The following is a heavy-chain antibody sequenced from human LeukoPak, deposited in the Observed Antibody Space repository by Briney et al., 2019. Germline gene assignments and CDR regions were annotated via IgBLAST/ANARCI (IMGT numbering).Heavy chain of an antibody. D-gene: IGHD1-26*01. CDR1: GFTFSNYE. Sequence: PGGSLRLSCIGSGFTFSNYEMNWVHRAPGKGLEWVSYISLSGSTIYYADSVRGRFTISRDNTKNSLYLQMNSLRAEDTAVYFCARDGRQWEQRPFDYWGQGTLVTVSS. V-gene: IGHV3-48*03. J-gene: IGHJ4*02. CDR3: ARDGRQWEQRPFDY. CDR2: ISLSGSTI.